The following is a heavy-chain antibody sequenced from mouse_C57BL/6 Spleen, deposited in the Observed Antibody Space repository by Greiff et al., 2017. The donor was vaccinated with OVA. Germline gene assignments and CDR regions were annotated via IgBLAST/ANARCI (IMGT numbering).Heavy chain of an antibody. V-gene: IGHV1-50*01. J-gene: IGHJ3*01. CDR1: GYTFTSYW. CDR3: ARRWGDSTTSWFAD. Sequence: QVQLQQPGAELVKPGASVKLSCKASGYTFTSYWMQWVKQRPGQGLEWIGEIDPSDSYTNYNQKFKGKATLTVDTSSSTAYMQLSSLTSEDSAVYYCARRWGDSTTSWFADWGQGTLVTVSA. CDR2: IDPSDSYT. D-gene: IGHD2-1*01.